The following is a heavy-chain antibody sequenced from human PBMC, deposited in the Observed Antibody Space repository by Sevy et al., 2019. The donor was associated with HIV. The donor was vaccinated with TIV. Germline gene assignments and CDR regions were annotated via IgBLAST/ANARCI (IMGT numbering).Heavy chain of an antibody. CDR3: ATLAWRAFDY. D-gene: IGHD1-1*01. CDR2: LNQDGSEK. V-gene: IGHV3-7*01. CDR1: GFSFSAYW. J-gene: IGHJ4*02. Sequence: GGFLRLSCAASGFSFSAYWMAWVRHVPGKGLERVANLNQDGSEKYPVDSVRGRFTISRDNAKNTLYLQINSMRVEDTGLYYCATLAWRAFDYWGRGTLVPVSS.